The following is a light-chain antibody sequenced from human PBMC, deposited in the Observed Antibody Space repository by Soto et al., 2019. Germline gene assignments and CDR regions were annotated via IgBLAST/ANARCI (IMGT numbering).Light chain of an antibody. CDR2: SAS. CDR3: QQYNSWPFT. V-gene: IGKV3-15*01. Sequence: ERVMTQSPASLSVSPGERATLSCRASQSVSNNLAWYQQKPGQAPRLLIHSASTRATGIPARFSGSGSGIEFTLTISSLQSADFAVYYCQQYNSWPFTFGQGTKVDIK. CDR1: QSVSNN. J-gene: IGKJ2*01.